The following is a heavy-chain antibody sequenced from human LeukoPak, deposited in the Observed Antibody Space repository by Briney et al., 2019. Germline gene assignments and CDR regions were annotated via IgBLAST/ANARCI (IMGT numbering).Heavy chain of an antibody. CDR2: ISGSGCST. D-gene: IGHD3-10*01. CDR1: GFTFSSYA. Sequence: GGSLRLSCAASGFTFSSYAMSWVRQAPGKGLEWVSAISGSGCSTYYADSGKGRSTISRDNSKNTLYLQMNSLRAEDTAVYYCAKAPPLLWFGELSPNSDDWFDPWGQGTLVTVSS. CDR3: AKAPPLLWFGELSPNSDDWFDP. V-gene: IGHV3-23*01. J-gene: IGHJ5*02.